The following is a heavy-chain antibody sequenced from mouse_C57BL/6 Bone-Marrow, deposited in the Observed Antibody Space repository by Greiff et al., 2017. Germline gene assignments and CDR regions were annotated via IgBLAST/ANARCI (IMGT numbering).Heavy chain of an antibody. CDR2: IHPNSGGT. CDR1: GYTFTSYS. V-gene: IGHV1-64*01. CDR3: ASIWDWFAY. J-gene: IGHJ3*01. Sequence: VQLQQSGAELVKPGASVKLSCKASGYTFTSYSMDWVKQRPGQGLEWIGIIHPNSGGTNYNEKFKGKATLTVDKSSSTAYMQLSSLTSEDSAVYYCASIWDWFAYWGQGTLVTVSA. D-gene: IGHD4-1*01.